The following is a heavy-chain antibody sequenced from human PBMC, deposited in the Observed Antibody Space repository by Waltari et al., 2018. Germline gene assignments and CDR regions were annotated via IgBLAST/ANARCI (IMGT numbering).Heavy chain of an antibody. CDR1: GFSFSKYT. CDR2: ILIGGEK. CDR3: AKDKLSDGLWNFDL. J-gene: IGHJ2*01. D-gene: IGHD2-15*01. V-gene: IGHV3-23*01. Sequence: EVQLLESGGGLVQPGGSLRLSCEASGFSFSKYTMNWVRQAPGKGLEWVSGILIGGEKYYVDSVKGRFTISRDKSKSTLYLQMDRLTADDTAVYYCAKDKLSDGLWNFDLWGRGTVVSVSA.